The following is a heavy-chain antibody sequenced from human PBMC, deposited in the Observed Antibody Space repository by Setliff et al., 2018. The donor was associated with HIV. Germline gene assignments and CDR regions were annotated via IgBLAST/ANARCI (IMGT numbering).Heavy chain of an antibody. CDR1: GYGFARYG. V-gene: IGHV1-18*01. J-gene: IGHJ3*02. Sequence: GASVKVSCKASGYGFARYGLSWVRQAPGQGLEWMGWISGFNGNTKYAQSFQDRVAMTTETATSTAYMEMRSLRSDDAAVYFCARVPYRSAWFSGGHDAFDIWGQGTMVTVS. CDR3: ARVPYRSAWFSGGHDAFDI. D-gene: IGHD6-19*01. CDR2: ISGFNGNT.